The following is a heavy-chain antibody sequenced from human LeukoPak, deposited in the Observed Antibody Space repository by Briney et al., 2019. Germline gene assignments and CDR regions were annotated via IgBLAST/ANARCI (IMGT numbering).Heavy chain of an antibody. CDR2: ISWNSGTI. CDR1: RFTFDDYA. Sequence: PGGSLRLSCAASRFTFDDYAMHWVRQAPGKGLEWVSGISWNSGTIVYADSVKGRFTISRDNAKNSLYLQMNSLRAEDMALYYCAKGPCSSSLGGWFDPWGQGTLVTVSS. J-gene: IGHJ5*02. V-gene: IGHV3-9*03. D-gene: IGHD6-13*01. CDR3: AKGPCSSSLGGWFDP.